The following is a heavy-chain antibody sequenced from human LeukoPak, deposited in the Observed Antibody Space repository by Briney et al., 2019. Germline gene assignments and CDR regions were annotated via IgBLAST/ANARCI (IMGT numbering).Heavy chain of an antibody. CDR1: GFTFSSYG. CDR2: IWYDGSNK. CDR3: ARDTSYSSSWYDWYFDL. V-gene: IGHV3-33*01. J-gene: IGHJ2*01. D-gene: IGHD6-13*01. Sequence: PGGSLRLSCAASGFTFSSYGMHWVRQAPGKGLEWVAVIWYDGSNKYYADSVKGRFTISRDSSKNTLYLQMNSLRAEDTAVYYCARDTSYSSSWYDWYFDLWGRGTLVTVSS.